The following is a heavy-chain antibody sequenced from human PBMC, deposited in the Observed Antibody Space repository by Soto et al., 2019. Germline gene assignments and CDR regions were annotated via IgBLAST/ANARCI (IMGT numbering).Heavy chain of an antibody. CDR2: ISYDGSNK. V-gene: IGHV3-30-3*01. D-gene: IGHD6-13*01. Sequence: PGGSLXLSCAASGFTFSSYAMHWVRQAPGKGLEWVAVISYDGSNKYYADSVKGRFTISRDNSKNTLYLQMNSLRAEDTAVYYCARVPKYIAAAPFDIWGQGTMVTVSS. CDR1: GFTFSSYA. CDR3: ARVPKYIAAAPFDI. J-gene: IGHJ3*02.